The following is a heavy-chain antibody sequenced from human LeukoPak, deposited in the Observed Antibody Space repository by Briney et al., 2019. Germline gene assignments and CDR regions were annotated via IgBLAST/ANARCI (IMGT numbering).Heavy chain of an antibody. CDR3: ANAYGSSLNWSDP. V-gene: IGHV1-2*02. CDR2: INPNSGGT. J-gene: IGHJ5*02. Sequence: ASVRVSCKASGYTFTGYYMHWVRQAPGQGLEWMGWINPNSGGTNYAQKFQGRVTMTRDTSISTAYMELSRLRSDDTAVYYCANAYGSSLNWSDPWGQGTLVTVSS. CDR1: GYTFTGYY. D-gene: IGHD6-13*01.